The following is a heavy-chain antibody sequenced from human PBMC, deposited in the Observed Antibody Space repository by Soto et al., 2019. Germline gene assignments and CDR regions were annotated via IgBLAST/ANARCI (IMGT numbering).Heavy chain of an antibody. CDR1: GGSICSGGYY. Sequence: SETLSLTCTVSGGSICSGGYYWSWIRQHPGKGLEWIGYIYYSGSTYYNPSLKSRVTMTRDTSTSTVYMELSSLRSEDTAVYYCAAPLGYCSGGSCYSNGMDVWGQGTTVTVSS. D-gene: IGHD2-15*01. CDR2: IYYSGST. CDR3: AAPLGYCSGGSCYSNGMDV. V-gene: IGHV4-31*03. J-gene: IGHJ6*02.